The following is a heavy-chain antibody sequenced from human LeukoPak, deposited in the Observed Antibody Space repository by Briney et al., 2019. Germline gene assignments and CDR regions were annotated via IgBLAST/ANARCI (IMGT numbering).Heavy chain of an antibody. J-gene: IGHJ4*02. CDR3: ARVSYSSSSMGIDY. CDR1: GYTFTSYD. Sequence: ASVKVSCKASGYTFTSYDINWVRQATGQGLEWMGCMNPNSGNTGYAQKFQGRVTMTRNTSISTAYMELSSLRSEDTAVYYCARVSYSSSSMGIDYWGQGTLVTVSS. V-gene: IGHV1-8*01. D-gene: IGHD6-6*01. CDR2: MNPNSGNT.